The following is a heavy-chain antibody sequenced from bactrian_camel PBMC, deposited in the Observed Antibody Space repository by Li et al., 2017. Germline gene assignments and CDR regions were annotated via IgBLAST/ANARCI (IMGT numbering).Heavy chain of an antibody. CDR1: GYTYSCYC. CDR2: IDDDDNT. V-gene: IGHV3S55*01. Sequence: HVQLVESGGGSVLAGGSLRLSCAVSGYTYSCYCMGWFRRAPGKEREAVAVIDDDDNTTYRDSVMGRFSIAKDRAANTLQLHMSSLKVEDTAMYYCGAGPSFLCLYTMTRPHSDFAFWGQGTQVTVS. J-gene: IGHJ4*01. CDR3: GAGPSFLCLYTMTRPHSDFAF. D-gene: IGHD2*01.